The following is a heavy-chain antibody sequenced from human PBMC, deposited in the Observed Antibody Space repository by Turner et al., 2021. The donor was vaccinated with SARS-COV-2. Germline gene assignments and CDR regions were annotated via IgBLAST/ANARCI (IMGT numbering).Heavy chain of an antibody. J-gene: IGHJ4*02. CDR3: ARDRKYITGRSVLDYFDH. Sequence: QVQLQESGPGLVKPSETLSLTCTVSGGSISSSYWSWIRQPAEKGLEWIGRIYTSDLTTYNPSLKSRVTMSVDTSKNQFSLRVTSVTAADTAVYYCARDRKYITGRSVLDYFDHWGPGTLVTVSS. D-gene: IGHD6-19*01. V-gene: IGHV4-4*07. CDR1: GGSISSSY. CDR2: IYTSDLT.